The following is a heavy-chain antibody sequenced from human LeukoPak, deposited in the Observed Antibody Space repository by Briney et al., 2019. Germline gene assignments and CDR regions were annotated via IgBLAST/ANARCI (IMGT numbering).Heavy chain of an antibody. V-gene: IGHV3-33*08. CDR3: ARGFSSFDY. CDR1: GFTFSSYA. CDR2: IWYDGSNK. Sequence: GGSLRLSCAASGFTFSSYAMSWVRQAPGKGLEWVAVIWYDGSNKYYADSVKGRFTISRDNSKNTLYLQMNSLRAEDTAVYYCARGFSSFDYWGQGTLVTVSS. D-gene: IGHD6-13*01. J-gene: IGHJ4*02.